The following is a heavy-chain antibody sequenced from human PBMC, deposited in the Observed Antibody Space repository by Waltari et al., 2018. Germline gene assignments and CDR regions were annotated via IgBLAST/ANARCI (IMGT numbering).Heavy chain of an antibody. CDR2: ISSSSSYI. CDR1: GFTFSSYS. CDR3: ARVVSYDYIWGSYRPVYYFDY. J-gene: IGHJ4*02. V-gene: IGHV3-21*01. D-gene: IGHD3-16*02. Sequence: EVQLVESGGGLVKPGGSLRLSCAASGFTFSSYSMNWVRQAPGKGLEWVSSISSSSSYIYYADSVKGRFTISRDNAKNSLYLQMNSLRAEDTAVYYCARVVSYDYIWGSYRPVYYFDYWGQGTLVTVSS.